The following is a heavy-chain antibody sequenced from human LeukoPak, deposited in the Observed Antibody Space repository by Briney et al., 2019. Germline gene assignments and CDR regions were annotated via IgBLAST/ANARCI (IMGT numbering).Heavy chain of an antibody. CDR3: AREGGPYRPLDY. V-gene: IGHV4-4*02. CDR2: VNLQGST. CDR1: GGSITNTNY. J-gene: IGHJ4*02. Sequence: PSETLSLTCGVSGGSITNTNYWTWVRQPPGKGLEWIGGVNLQGSTNYNPSLMGRVAISVDTSENHISLQLTSVTAPDTAVYYCAREGGPYRPLDYSGQGTLVTVSS.